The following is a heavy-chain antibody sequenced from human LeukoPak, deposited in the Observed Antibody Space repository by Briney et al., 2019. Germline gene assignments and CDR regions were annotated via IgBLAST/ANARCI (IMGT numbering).Heavy chain of an antibody. CDR3: AREAPDIVVVVAAQNDAFDI. CDR1: GFTLSSYW. D-gene: IGHD2-15*01. J-gene: IGHJ3*02. CDR2: IKQEGSEK. V-gene: IGHV3-7*01. Sequence: GGSLRLFCAASGFTLSSYWMSWGRQAPGKGLEWVANIKQEGSEKYYVGSVKGRFTISRDNAKHSLYLQMNSLRAEDTAVYYCAREAPDIVVVVAAQNDAFDIWGQGTMVTVSS.